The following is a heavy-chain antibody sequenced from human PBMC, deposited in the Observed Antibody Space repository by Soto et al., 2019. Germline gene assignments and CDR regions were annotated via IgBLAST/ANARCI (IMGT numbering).Heavy chain of an antibody. CDR3: AEVPWEIVLMVYEH. J-gene: IGHJ4*02. CDR2: ISACHNNT. Sequence: GGSLRLSCAPSGFTFSSYSMNWVRQAPGKGPEWISSISACHNNTGYAASVKGRFTISRDNSKNTLYLQMNSLRAEDTAVYYCAEVPWEIVLMVYEHWGQGTLVTVSS. V-gene: IGHV3-23*01. CDR1: GFTFSSYS. D-gene: IGHD2-8*01.